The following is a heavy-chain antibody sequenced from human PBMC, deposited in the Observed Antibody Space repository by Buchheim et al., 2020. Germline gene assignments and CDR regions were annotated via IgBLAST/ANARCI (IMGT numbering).Heavy chain of an antibody. V-gene: IGHV1-3*01. J-gene: IGHJ6*02. CDR3: ARVGTRSPYYYGMDV. Sequence: QVQLVQSGAEVKKPGASVKVSCKASGYTFTSYAMHWVRQAPGQRLEWMGWINAGNDNTKYSQKFQGRVTITRDTSASTAYMELSSLRSEDTAVYYCARVGTRSPYYYGMDVWGQGTT. CDR2: INAGNDNT. CDR1: GYTFTSYA. D-gene: IGHD2-8*01.